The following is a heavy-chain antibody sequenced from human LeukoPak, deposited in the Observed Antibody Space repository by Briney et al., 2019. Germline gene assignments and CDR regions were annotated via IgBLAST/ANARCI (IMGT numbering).Heavy chain of an antibody. V-gene: IGHV5-51*01. Sequence: GESLKISCKGSGYSFTSYWIGWVRQMPGKGLEWMGIIYPGDSDTRYSPSFQGQVTISADKSISTAYLQWSSLKASDTAMYYCARANCVWGSYRYNWFDPWGQGTLVTVSS. CDR2: IYPGDSDT. CDR1: GYSFTSYW. CDR3: ARANCVWGSYRYNWFDP. D-gene: IGHD3-16*02. J-gene: IGHJ5*02.